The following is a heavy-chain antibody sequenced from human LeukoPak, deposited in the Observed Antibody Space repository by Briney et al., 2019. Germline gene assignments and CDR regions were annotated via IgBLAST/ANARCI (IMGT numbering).Heavy chain of an antibody. J-gene: IGHJ4*02. CDR2: ISAYIGYT. Sequence: ASVKVSCKASGYTFTSYGISWVRQAPGQGLEWMGWISAYIGYTNFAQKLQGRVTMTTDTSTSTAYMELRSLRSDDTAVYYCARAPGYYDSSGYYCGDYWGQGTLVTVSS. CDR3: ARAPGYYDSSGYYCGDY. V-gene: IGHV1-18*01. D-gene: IGHD3-22*01. CDR1: GYTFTSYG.